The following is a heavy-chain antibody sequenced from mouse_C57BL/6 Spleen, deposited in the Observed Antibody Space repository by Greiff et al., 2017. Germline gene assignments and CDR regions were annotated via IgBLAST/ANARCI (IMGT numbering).Heavy chain of an antibody. J-gene: IGHJ1*03. CDR1: GFTFSSYT. Sequence: EVQGVESGGGLVKPGGSLKLSCAASGFTFSSYTMSWVRQTPEKRLEWVATISGGGGNTYYPDSVKGRFTISSDNAKNTLYLQMSSLRSEDTALYYCARLGIYYDYDWYFDVWGTGTTVTVSS. V-gene: IGHV5-9*01. CDR3: ARLGIYYDYDWYFDV. D-gene: IGHD2-4*01. CDR2: ISGGGGNT.